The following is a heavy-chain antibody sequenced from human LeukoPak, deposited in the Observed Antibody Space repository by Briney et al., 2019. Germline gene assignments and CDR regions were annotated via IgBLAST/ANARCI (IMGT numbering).Heavy chain of an antibody. CDR1: GFTFDTYW. CDR2: IKQDGSEK. Sequence: GGSLRLSCAASGFTFDTYWMSWVRQAPGKGLEWVANIKQDGSEKDYVDSVKGRFTISRDNAKNSLYLQMNSLRAEDTAVYYCASSKGFDYWGQGTLVTVSS. J-gene: IGHJ4*02. V-gene: IGHV3-7*01. CDR3: ASSKGFDY.